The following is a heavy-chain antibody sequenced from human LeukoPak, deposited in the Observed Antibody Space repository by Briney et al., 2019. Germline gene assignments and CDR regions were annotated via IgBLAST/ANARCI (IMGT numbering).Heavy chain of an antibody. Sequence: GGSLRLSCAASGFTFSSYAMGWVRQAQGKGLEWVSVIGGGGRTTYYADSVKGRFTISRDNSKNTLYLQMNSLRADDTAVYYCAKDTAISGSHRTLGFDYWGQGTLVIVSS. CDR2: IGGGGRTT. J-gene: IGHJ4*02. CDR3: AKDTAISGSHRTLGFDY. D-gene: IGHD2-21*02. CDR1: GFTFSSYA. V-gene: IGHV3-23*01.